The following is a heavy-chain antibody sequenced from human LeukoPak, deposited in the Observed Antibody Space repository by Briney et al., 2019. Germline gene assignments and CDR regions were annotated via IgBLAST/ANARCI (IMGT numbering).Heavy chain of an antibody. Sequence: SETLSLTCAVYGGSFSGYYWSWIRQPPGKGLEWIGEINHSGSTNYNPSLKSRVTISVDTSKNQFSLKLSSVTAADTAVYYCARSLYYYDSSGDNDAFDIWGQGTMVTVSS. CDR1: GGSFSGYY. V-gene: IGHV4-34*01. D-gene: IGHD3-22*01. J-gene: IGHJ3*02. CDR3: ARSLYYYDSSGDNDAFDI. CDR2: INHSGST.